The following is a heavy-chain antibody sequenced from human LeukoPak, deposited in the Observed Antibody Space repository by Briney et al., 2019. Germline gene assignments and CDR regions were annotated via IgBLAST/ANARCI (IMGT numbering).Heavy chain of an antibody. CDR1: GGSISSYY. V-gene: IGHV4-59*08. CDR3: ARKLRDYYGMDV. CDR2: IYYSGST. D-gene: IGHD1-7*01. J-gene: IGHJ6*02. Sequence: PSETLSLTCTVSGGSISSYYWSWIRQPPGKGLEWIGYIYYSGSTNYNPSLKSRVTISVDTSKNQFPLKLSSVTAADTAVYYCARKLRDYYGMDVWGQGTTVTVSS.